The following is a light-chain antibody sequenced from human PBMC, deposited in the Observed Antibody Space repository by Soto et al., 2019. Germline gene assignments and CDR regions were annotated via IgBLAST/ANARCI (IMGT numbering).Light chain of an antibody. J-gene: IGKJ4*01. CDR2: GAS. CDR1: QSVSSN. Sequence: EIVMTQSPATLSVSPGERATLSCRASQSVSSNLAWYQQKPGQAPRLLIYGASTRATGIPARFSGSGSGTEFTLTISSLQSEDFAVYYCQQYNNWPVTLGGGTKV. V-gene: IGKV3-15*01. CDR3: QQYNNWPVT.